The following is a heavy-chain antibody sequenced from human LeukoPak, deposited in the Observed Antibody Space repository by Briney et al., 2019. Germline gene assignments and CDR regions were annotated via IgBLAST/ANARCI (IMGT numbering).Heavy chain of an antibody. CDR3: ARTYSSSWYYNWFDP. V-gene: IGHV3-33*08. D-gene: IGHD6-13*01. CDR2: IWYDGSNK. Sequence: GKSLRLSCAASGFTFRSYAIPWVRQAPGKGLEWVAVIWYDGSNKYYADSVKGRFTISRDNSKNTLYLQMNSLRAEDTAVYYCARTYSSSWYYNWFDPWGQGTLVTVSS. J-gene: IGHJ5*02. CDR1: GFTFRSYA.